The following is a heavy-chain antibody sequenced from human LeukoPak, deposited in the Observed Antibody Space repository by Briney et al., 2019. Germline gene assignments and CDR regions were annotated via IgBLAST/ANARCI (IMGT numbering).Heavy chain of an antibody. V-gene: IGHV1-8*01. Sequence: ASVKVSCKASGYTFTSYDINWVRQATGQGLEWMGWMNPNSGDTGYAQKFQGKVTMTRNTSISTAYMELSSLRSEDTAVHYCARGGWLVLRYFDYWGQGTQVTVSS. J-gene: IGHJ4*02. CDR2: MNPNSGDT. CDR3: ARGGWLVLRYFDY. CDR1: GYTFTSYD. D-gene: IGHD3-9*01.